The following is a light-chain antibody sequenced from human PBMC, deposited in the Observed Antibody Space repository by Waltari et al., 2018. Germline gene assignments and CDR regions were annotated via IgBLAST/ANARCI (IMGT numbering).Light chain of an antibody. V-gene: IGKV4-1*01. CDR1: QTVLNSSNNKNY. CDR3: QQYYSPPYT. J-gene: IGKJ2*01. CDR2: WAS. Sequence: DIVMTQSPDSLAVSLGERATINCKSRQTVLNSSNNKNYLAWYQQKPGQPHKLLIYWASTRESGVPDRFSGSGSGTDFTLTISSLQAEDVAVYYCQQYYSPPYTFGQGTKLEIK.